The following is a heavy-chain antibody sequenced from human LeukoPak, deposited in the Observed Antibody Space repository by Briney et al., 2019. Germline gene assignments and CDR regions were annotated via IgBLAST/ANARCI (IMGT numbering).Heavy chain of an antibody. J-gene: IGHJ4*02. Sequence: PGGSLRLSCAASGFTFSDYYMSWIRQAPGKGLEWVSYISSSGSTIYYADSVKGRFTISRDNAKNSLYLQMNSLRAEDKAVYYCARGSGTNFLSCYYTGFDYWGQGTLVTVSS. V-gene: IGHV3-11*04. CDR3: ARGSGTNFLSCYYTGFDY. CDR2: ISSSGSTI. D-gene: IGHD3-3*01. CDR1: GFTFSDYY.